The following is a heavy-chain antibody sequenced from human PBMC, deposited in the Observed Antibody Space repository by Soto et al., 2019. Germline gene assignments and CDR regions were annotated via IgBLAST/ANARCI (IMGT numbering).Heavy chain of an antibody. J-gene: IGHJ4*02. CDR1: GGSISSYY. CDR3: ARERGGHCSSTSCYYYFDY. CDR2: IYYSGST. V-gene: IGHV4-59*01. Sequence: SETLSLTCTVSGGSISSYYWSWIRQPPGKGLEWIGYIYYSGSTNYNPSLKSRVTISVDTSKNQFSLKLSSVTAADTAVYYCARERGGHCSSTSCYYYFDYWGQGTLVTVSS. D-gene: IGHD2-2*01.